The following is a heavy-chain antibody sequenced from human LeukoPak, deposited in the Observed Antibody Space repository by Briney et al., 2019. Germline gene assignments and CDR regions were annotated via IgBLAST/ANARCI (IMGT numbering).Heavy chain of an antibody. CDR2: TFHSVST. CDR1: GGSMSSSSYQ. V-gene: IGHV4-39*01. Sequence: SETLSLTCTVSGGSMSSSSYQWGWIRQPPGKGLEWIVSTFHSVSTYYNLSLKGRVTISVGPSKKQCSLKLSSVTAADTAVYYCARRPDAFDMWGQGTMVTVFS. J-gene: IGHJ3*02. CDR3: ARRPDAFDM.